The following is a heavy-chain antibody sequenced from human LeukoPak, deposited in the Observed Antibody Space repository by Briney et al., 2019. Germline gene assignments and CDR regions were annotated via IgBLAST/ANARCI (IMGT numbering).Heavy chain of an antibody. D-gene: IGHD1-7*01. CDR3: ARGAGTMRGWFDP. Sequence: PGGSLRLSCAASGFTFSSYAMSWVRQAPGKGLEWVSAISGSGGSTYYVDSVKGRFTISRDNSKNTLYLQMNSQRAEDTAVYFCARGAGTMRGWFDPWGQGTLVTVSS. V-gene: IGHV3-23*01. J-gene: IGHJ5*02. CDR2: ISGSGGST. CDR1: GFTFSSYA.